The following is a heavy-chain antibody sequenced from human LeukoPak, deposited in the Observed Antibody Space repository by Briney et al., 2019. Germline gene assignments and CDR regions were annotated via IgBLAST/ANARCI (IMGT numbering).Heavy chain of an antibody. CDR1: GITFSPSG. CDR3: AKDGDSSGWYYFDY. D-gene: IGHD6-19*01. J-gene: IGHJ4*02. CDR2: ISYDGSNK. Sequence: GRPRRLSGAAPGITFSPSGMRGFPQAPGKGLEGVGAISYDGSNKYYADSVKGRFTISRDNSKNTLYLQMNSLRAEDTAVYYCAKDGDSSGWYYFDYWGQGTLVTVSS. V-gene: IGHV3-30*18.